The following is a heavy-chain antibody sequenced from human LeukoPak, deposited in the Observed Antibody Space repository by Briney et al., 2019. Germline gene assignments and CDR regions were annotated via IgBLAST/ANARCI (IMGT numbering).Heavy chain of an antibody. Sequence: PGGSLRLSCTAPGFTFTKAWMSWVRQAPGKGLEWVGRIKSKTDGGTTDYAAPVKGRFTISRDDSKNTSYLQMNSLKIDDTAMYYCTTGDYWGQGTLVTVSS. CDR2: IKSKTDGGTT. CDR3: TTGDY. V-gene: IGHV3-15*01. CDR1: GFTFTKAW. J-gene: IGHJ4*02.